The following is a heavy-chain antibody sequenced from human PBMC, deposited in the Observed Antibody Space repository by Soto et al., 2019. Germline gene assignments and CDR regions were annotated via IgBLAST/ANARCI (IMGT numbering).Heavy chain of an antibody. Sequence: TSETVSLTCAVYGGSFSGYYWSWIRQSPGKGLEWIGEINHSGSTNYTPSLKSRVTISVDTSKNQVSLKLSSVTAADTAVYYCARTTAFVSGTYPPAHFDYWGQGTRVTVSS. CDR3: ARTTAFVSGTYPPAHFDY. D-gene: IGHD3-16*01. J-gene: IGHJ4*02. CDR1: GGSFSGYY. CDR2: INHSGST. V-gene: IGHV4-34*01.